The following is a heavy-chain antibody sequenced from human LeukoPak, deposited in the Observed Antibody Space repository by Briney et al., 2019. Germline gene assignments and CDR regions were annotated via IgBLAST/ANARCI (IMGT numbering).Heavy chain of an antibody. Sequence: GGSLRLSCAASGLTFSSYAMSWVRQAPGKGLEWVSAISGSGGSTYYADSVKGRFTISRDNSKNTLYLQMNSLRAEDTAVYYCAKDFYYDSSGYSSDYWGQGTLVTVSS. CDR3: AKDFYYDSSGYSSDY. V-gene: IGHV3-23*01. CDR2: ISGSGGST. D-gene: IGHD3-22*01. CDR1: GLTFSSYA. J-gene: IGHJ4*02.